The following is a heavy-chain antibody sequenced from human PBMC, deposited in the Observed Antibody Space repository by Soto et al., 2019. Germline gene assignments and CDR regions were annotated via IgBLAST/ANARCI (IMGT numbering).Heavy chain of an antibody. Sequence: ASVKVSCKASGYTFTGYYMHWVRQAPGQGLEWMGWISAYNGNTNYAQKLQGRVTMTTDTSTSTAYMELRRLRSDDTAVYYCARDPAYCRGDCYSEYYGMDVWGQGTKVNVYS. J-gene: IGHJ6*02. CDR1: GYTFTGYY. V-gene: IGHV1-18*04. CDR3: ARDPAYCRGDCYSEYYGMDV. D-gene: IGHD2-21*02. CDR2: ISAYNGNT.